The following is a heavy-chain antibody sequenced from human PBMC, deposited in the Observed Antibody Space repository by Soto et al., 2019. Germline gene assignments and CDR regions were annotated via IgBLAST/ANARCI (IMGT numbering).Heavy chain of an antibody. V-gene: IGHV1-69*02. J-gene: IGHJ5*02. Sequence: QVQLVQSGAEVKKPGSSVKVSCKASAGTFSSYTISWVRQAPGQGLEWMGRIIPILGIANYAQKFQGRVTITADKSTSTAYMELSSLRSEDTAVYFCAGCSGGSCYRDNWFDPWGQGTQVTVSS. D-gene: IGHD2-15*01. CDR2: IIPILGIA. CDR1: AGTFSSYT. CDR3: AGCSGGSCYRDNWFDP.